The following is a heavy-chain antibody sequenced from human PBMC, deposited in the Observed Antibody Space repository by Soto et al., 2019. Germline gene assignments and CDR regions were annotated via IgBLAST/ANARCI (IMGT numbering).Heavy chain of an antibody. J-gene: IGHJ4*02. Sequence: SDTLSLTCTLSGGSISSYYWSWIRQPPGNGLEWIGYIYYIGSTNYNPSLKSRVTISVDTSKNQFSLKLSSVTAADTAVYYCARQVWFGELSPYTHFDYWGQGTLVTVS. CDR1: GGSISSYY. V-gene: IGHV4-59*08. D-gene: IGHD3-10*01. CDR3: ARQVWFGELSPYTHFDY. CDR2: IYYIGST.